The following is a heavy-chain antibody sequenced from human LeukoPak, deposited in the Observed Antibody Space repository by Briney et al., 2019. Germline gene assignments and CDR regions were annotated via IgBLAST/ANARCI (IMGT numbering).Heavy chain of an antibody. CDR3: ARDERFCNGDNHYPDLGY. V-gene: IGHV1-2*02. J-gene: IGHJ4*02. CDR1: GYTFTGYY. CDR2: INPNTGAT. D-gene: IGHD2-15*01. Sequence: GASVKVSCKASGYTFTGYYMFWMRQAPGQGLEWMGWINPNTGATKYAQNFQGRVTLTRDTSIRTTFMELSSLRSDDTAFYYCARDERFCNGDNHYPDLGYWGQGTLVTVSS.